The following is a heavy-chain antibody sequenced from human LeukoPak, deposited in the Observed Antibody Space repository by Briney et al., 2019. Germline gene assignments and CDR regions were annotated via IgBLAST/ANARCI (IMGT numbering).Heavy chain of an antibody. CDR1: GFTFKLYW. D-gene: IGHD3-22*01. CDR2: IRYDGSNK. J-gene: IGHJ4*02. Sequence: GGSLRLSCAASGFTFKLYWMHWVRQAPGKGLEWVAFIRYDGSNKYYADSVKGRFTISRDNSKNTLYLQMNSLKTEDTAVYYCTTDDSSGYFFDYWGQGTLVTVSS. V-gene: IGHV3-30*02. CDR3: TTDDSSGYFFDY.